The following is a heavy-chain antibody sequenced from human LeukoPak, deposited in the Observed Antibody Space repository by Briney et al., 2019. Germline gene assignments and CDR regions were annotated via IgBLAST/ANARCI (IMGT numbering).Heavy chain of an antibody. CDR2: INHSGST. V-gene: IGHV4-34*01. Sequence: PSGTLSLTCAVYGGSFSGYYWSWIRQPPGKGLEWIGEINHSGSTNYNPSLKSRVTISVDTSKNQFSLKLSSVTAADTAVYYCARGLRWLSTPRYFDYWGQGTLVTVSS. D-gene: IGHD5-24*01. CDR3: ARGLRWLSTPRYFDY. J-gene: IGHJ4*02. CDR1: GGSFSGYY.